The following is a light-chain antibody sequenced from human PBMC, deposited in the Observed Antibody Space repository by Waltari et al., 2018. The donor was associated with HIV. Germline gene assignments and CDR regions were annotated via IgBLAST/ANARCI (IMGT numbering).Light chain of an antibody. CDR1: TLRDQY. J-gene: IGLJ3*02. Sequence: SYELTQSPSLSVPPGQTASTPCTGDTLRDQYACWYQQKPGQSPVLVIYEDTKRPAGIPERFSGSSSGNTATLTIRGTQAVDAADYYCQAWDTSVWVFGGGTKLTVL. CDR2: EDT. CDR3: QAWDTSVWV. V-gene: IGLV3-1*01.